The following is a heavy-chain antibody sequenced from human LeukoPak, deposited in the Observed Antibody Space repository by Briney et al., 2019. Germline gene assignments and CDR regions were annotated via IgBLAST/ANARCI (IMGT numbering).Heavy chain of an antibody. CDR3: ARRVERYDFWSGYYSYYGMDV. D-gene: IGHD3-3*01. CDR2: ISAYNGNT. CDR1: GYTFTSYG. V-gene: IGHV1-18*01. J-gene: IGHJ6*02. Sequence: ASVKVSCKASGYTFTSYGISWVRQAPGQGLEWMGWISAYNGNTNYAQKLQGRVTMTTDTSTSTAYMELSSLRSEDTAVYYCARRVERYDFWSGYYSYYGMDVWGQGTTVTVS.